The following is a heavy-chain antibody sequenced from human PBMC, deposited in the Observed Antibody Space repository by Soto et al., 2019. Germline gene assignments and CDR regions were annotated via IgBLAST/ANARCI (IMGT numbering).Heavy chain of an antibody. V-gene: IGHV4-61*01. D-gene: IGHD2-21*01. Sequence: PQKLSLTSTVPTGSANISTYSCSWIRQPPGKGLEWIGFIHYSGSTNYNPSLKGRVTMSVDTSKNQFSLKLTSVNTADTAIYYCTRGGDPYKTGHWGQGTLVTVS. CDR2: IHYSGST. CDR1: TGSANISTYS. J-gene: IGHJ4*02. CDR3: TRGGDPYKTGH.